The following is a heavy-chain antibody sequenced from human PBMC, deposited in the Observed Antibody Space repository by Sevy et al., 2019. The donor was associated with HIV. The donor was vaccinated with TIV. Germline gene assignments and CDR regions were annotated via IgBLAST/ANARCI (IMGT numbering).Heavy chain of an antibody. CDR1: GFTFSTYS. CDR3: ARGGYCSSGVCAGVSQTGTS. Sequence: GGSLRLSCAASGFTFSTYSMHWVRQAPGRGLEWVALISSDVSNKYYADSVKGRFTISRDNSKNTLYLKMNSLRVDDTAMYYCARGGYCSSGVCAGVSQTGTSWGQGTLVTVSS. D-gene: IGHD2-8*01. J-gene: IGHJ4*02. V-gene: IGHV3-30-3*01. CDR2: ISSDVSNK.